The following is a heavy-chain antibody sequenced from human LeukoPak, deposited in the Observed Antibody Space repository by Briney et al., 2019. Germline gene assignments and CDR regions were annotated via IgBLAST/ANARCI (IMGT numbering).Heavy chain of an antibody. CDR3: AKDGAHDYGDYENYYYYMDV. CDR1: GFTFSSYA. CDR2: ISGSGGST. V-gene: IGHV3-23*01. Sequence: GGSLRLSCAASGFTFSSYAMSWVRQAPGKGLERVSAISGSGGSTYYADSVKGRFTISRDNSKNTLYLQMNSLRAEDTAVYYCAKDGAHDYGDYENYYYYMDVWGKGTTVTVSS. J-gene: IGHJ6*03. D-gene: IGHD4-17*01.